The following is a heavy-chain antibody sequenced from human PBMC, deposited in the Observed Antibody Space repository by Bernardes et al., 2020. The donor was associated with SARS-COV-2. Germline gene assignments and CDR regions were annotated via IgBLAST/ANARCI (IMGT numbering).Heavy chain of an antibody. CDR1: GFTFSSYA. Sequence: GGSLRLSCAASGFTFSSYAMNWVRQAQGKGLEWVSAISGSGGSTYYADSVRGRFTISRDNSKNTLYLKMNSQRAEDTAVYYCAKREDYDCWSGPIDYWGQGTLVTVSS. D-gene: IGHD3-3*01. CDR3: AKREDYDCWSGPIDY. CDR2: ISGSGGST. J-gene: IGHJ4*02. V-gene: IGHV3-23*01.